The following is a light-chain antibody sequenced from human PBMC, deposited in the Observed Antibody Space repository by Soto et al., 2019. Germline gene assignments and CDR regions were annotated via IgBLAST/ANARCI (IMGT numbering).Light chain of an antibody. CDR1: QSVRSSY. V-gene: IGKV3-20*01. J-gene: IGKJ3*01. Sequence: EIVLTQSPGTLSLSPGERATLSCRASQSVRSSYLAWYQQKPGQSPRLLIYGASSRATGIPDRFSGSGSGTDFTLTISRLEPEDFAVYYCQQYGSSLFTFGPGTKWIS. CDR2: GAS. CDR3: QQYGSSLFT.